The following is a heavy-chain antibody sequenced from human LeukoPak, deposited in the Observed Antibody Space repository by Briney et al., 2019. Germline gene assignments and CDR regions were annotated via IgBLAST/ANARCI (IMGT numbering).Heavy chain of an antibody. D-gene: IGHD3-3*01. CDR3: ARWCTIFGVVTNNYFDY. V-gene: IGHV4-4*07. Sequence: SETLSLICTVSGCSISSYYWSWIRQPAGKGLEWIGRIYTSGSTNYNPSLKSRVTMSVDTSKNQFSLKLSSVTAADTAVYYCARWCTIFGVVTNNYFDYGGQGTLVTVSS. CDR2: IYTSGST. CDR1: GCSISSYY. J-gene: IGHJ4*02.